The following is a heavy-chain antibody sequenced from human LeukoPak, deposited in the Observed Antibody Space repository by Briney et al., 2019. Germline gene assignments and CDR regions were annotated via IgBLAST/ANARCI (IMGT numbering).Heavy chain of an antibody. V-gene: IGHV4-59*08. CDR2: IYYSGST. J-gene: IGHJ3*02. D-gene: IGHD3-22*01. CDR1: GGSISSYY. CDR3: ARLSWDSSGYYPDAFDI. Sequence: SETLSLTCTVSGGSISSYYWSWIRQPPGKGLEWIGYIYYSGSTNYNPSLKSRVTISVDTSKSQFSLKLSSVTAADTAVYYCARLSWDSSGYYPDAFDIWGQGTMVTVSS.